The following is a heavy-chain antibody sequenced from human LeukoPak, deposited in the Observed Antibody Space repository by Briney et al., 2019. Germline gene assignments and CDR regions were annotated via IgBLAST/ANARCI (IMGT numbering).Heavy chain of an antibody. CDR2: IFYSGNT. D-gene: IGHD5-18*01. Sequence: SETLSLTCAVSGGSISSGNWWSWVRQTPGTGLEWIGEIFYSGNTNYNPSLQSRATIFLDKSKNQFSLRLSSVTAADTAVYYCARDRRGYSYGYWEGGFDYWGQGTLVTVSS. CDR1: GGSISSGNW. V-gene: IGHV4-4*02. CDR3: ARDRRGYSYGYWEGGFDY. J-gene: IGHJ4*02.